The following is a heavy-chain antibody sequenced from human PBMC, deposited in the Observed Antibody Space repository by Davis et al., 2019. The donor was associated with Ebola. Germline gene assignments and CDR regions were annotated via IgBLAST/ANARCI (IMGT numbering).Heavy chain of an antibody. CDR1: GFTFRDYG. V-gene: IGHV3-30*18. D-gene: IGHD4-17*01. CDR3: AKAPYGDYVKWFAP. Sequence: PGGSLRLSCAASGFTFRDYGLHWVRQAPGKGLEWVAFISSDGGIRYYADSVKGRFTISRVDSTNTLYLVLNSLRVEDTAVYHCAKAPYGDYVKWFAPWGQGTLVTVSS. J-gene: IGHJ5*02. CDR2: ISSDGGIR.